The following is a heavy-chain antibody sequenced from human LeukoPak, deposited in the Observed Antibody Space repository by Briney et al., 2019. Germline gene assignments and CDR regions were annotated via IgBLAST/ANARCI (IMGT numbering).Heavy chain of an antibody. V-gene: IGHV4-34*01. CDR1: GGSFSGFY. D-gene: IGHD3-10*01. CDR3: AINDGSGSYYKSDF. J-gene: IGHJ4*02. Sequence: PSETLSLTCAVYGGSFSGFYWSWVRQPPGKGPEWIGEIDQSGGTTYNPSLKSQVTISIDTSKTQFSLKMASVTAADTAVYYCAINDGSGSYYKSDFWGQATVVTVSS. CDR2: IDQSGGT.